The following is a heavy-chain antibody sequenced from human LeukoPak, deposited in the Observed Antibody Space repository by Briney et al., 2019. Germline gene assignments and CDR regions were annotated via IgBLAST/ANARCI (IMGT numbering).Heavy chain of an antibody. CDR3: ARVLHKRNYDSSIYYGY. V-gene: IGHV3-21*01. CDR1: GFTFSSYS. J-gene: IGHJ4*02. CDR2: ISSSSSYI. D-gene: IGHD3-22*01. Sequence: GGSLRLSCAASGFTFSSYSMNWVRQAPGKGLEWVSSISSSSSYIYYADSVKGRFTISRDNAKNSLYLQMNSLRAEDAAVYYCARVLHKRNYDSSIYYGYWGQGTLVTVSS.